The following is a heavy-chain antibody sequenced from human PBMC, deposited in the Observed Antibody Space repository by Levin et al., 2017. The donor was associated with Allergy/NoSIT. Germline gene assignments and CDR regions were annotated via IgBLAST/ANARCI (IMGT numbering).Heavy chain of an antibody. CDR1: GYTFTDYY. Sequence: AASVKVSCKASGYTFTDYYIHWVRQAPGQGLEWMGWINPKSGDTNYEVNFQVRVTMTRDTSISTVYMELSRLRSDDTAVYYCARVELQWLVTSQGYDLWGQGTMVTVSS. D-gene: IGHD6-19*01. V-gene: IGHV1-2*02. J-gene: IGHJ3*01. CDR3: ARVELQWLVTSQGYDL. CDR2: INPKSGDT.